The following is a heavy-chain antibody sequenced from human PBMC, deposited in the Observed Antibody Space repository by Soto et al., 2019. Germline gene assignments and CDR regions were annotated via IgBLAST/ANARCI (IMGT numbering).Heavy chain of an antibody. CDR3: ARQSRVVVAATGAFDI. J-gene: IGHJ3*02. Sequence: PSETLSLTCTVSGGSISSSSYYWGWIRQPPGKGLEWIGSIYYSGSTYYNPSLKSRVTISVDTSKNQFSLKLSSVTAADTAVYYCARQSRVVVAATGAFDIWGQGTMVTVSS. V-gene: IGHV4-39*01. CDR1: GGSISSSSYY. CDR2: IYYSGST. D-gene: IGHD2-15*01.